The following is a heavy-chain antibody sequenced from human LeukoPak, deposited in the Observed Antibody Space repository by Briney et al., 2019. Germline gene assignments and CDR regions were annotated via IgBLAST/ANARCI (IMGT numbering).Heavy chain of an antibody. J-gene: IGHJ4*02. CDR2: ITSSSDYI. CDR1: GFSFSHYA. CDR3: ARGTLNIPGEHGAFDY. D-gene: IGHD1-14*01. Sequence: GGSLRLSCAGSGFSFSHYAINWVRQAPGKGLEWVSSITSSSDYIYYADSVKGRFTISRDNAKNLLFLQMNSLRAEDTAVYYCARGTLNIPGEHGAFDYWGQGTLVTVSS. V-gene: IGHV3-21*01.